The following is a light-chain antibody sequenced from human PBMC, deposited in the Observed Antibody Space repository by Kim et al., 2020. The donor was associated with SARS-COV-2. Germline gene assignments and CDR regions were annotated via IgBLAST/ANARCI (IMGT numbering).Light chain of an antibody. J-gene: IGKJ2*01. Sequence: SASVGDRVTITCRASQDIGSWLAWYQQKPGKAPKLLIDGAFNLLSGVPPRFSGSGSGTYFSLTINSLQPDDFATYFCQQANSFPHTFGQGTKLEI. V-gene: IGKV1-12*01. CDR2: GAF. CDR3: QQANSFPHT. CDR1: QDIGSW.